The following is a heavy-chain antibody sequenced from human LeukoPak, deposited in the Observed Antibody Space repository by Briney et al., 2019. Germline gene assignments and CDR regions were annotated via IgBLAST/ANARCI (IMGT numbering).Heavy chain of an antibody. CDR2: INPNSGGT. Sequence: ASVKVSCKASGYTFTGYYMHWVRQAPGQGLEWMGRINPNSGGTNYAQKFQGRVTMTRDTSISTAYMELSRLRSDDTAVYYCARDIITMVRGVMKPFDYWGQGTLVPVSS. CDR3: ARDIITMVRGVMKPFDY. CDR1: GYTFTGYY. J-gene: IGHJ4*02. D-gene: IGHD3-10*01. V-gene: IGHV1-2*06.